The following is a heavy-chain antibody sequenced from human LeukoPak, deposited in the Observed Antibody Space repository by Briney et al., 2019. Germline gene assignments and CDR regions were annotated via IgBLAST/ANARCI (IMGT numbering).Heavy chain of an antibody. CDR3: ATTRGFDY. J-gene: IGHJ4*02. Sequence: PGGSLGLSCAASGFTFSRYWMSWVRQTPGKGLEWVANIKEDGGEKYYVDSVKGRFTISRDNAKSSLFLQMNSLRTEDTAVYYCATTRGFDYWGQGTLVTVSS. V-gene: IGHV3-7*03. CDR1: GFTFSRYW. CDR2: IKEDGGEK. D-gene: IGHD1-1*01.